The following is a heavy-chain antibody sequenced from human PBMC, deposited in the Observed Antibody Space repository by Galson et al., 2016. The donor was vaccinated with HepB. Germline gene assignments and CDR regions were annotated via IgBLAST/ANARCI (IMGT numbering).Heavy chain of an antibody. CDR2: INQDGSEE. V-gene: IGHV3-7*01. Sequence: SLRLSCAASGFTFSNCWMNWVRQAPGKGLEWVANINQDGSEENYVDSVKGRFTISRDNAKNSLYLQMNSLTAEDTAVYYCAPDATIGREDVWGQGTTVTVSS. CDR3: APDATIGREDV. J-gene: IGHJ6*02. D-gene: IGHD3-16*01. CDR1: GFTFSNCW.